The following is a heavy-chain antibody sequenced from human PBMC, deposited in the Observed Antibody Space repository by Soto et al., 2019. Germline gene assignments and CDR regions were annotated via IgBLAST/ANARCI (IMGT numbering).Heavy chain of an antibody. V-gene: IGHV3-23*01. D-gene: IGHD3-10*01. CDR3: ARGSTDSYPGSRIFDF. CDR1: GLTFGSRA. CDR2: ITDPGGDA. J-gene: IGHJ4*02. Sequence: EVQLLESGGDLKQPGGSLRLSCVASGLTFGSRAMSWVRQAPGEGLQWVSTITDPGGDAKYADSVRGRLVISRDNSKKTRYLQMASLTAEDSAMYFCARGSTDSYPGSRIFDFWGRGTLVTVSS.